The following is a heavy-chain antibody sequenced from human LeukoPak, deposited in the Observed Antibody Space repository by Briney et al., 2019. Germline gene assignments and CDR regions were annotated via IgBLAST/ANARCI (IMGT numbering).Heavy chain of an antibody. J-gene: IGHJ4*02. CDR2: ISSSSSTI. CDR3: ARDQDDSSGYYSDY. V-gene: IGHV3-48*01. CDR1: GFTFSSYS. D-gene: IGHD3-22*01. Sequence: PGGSLRLSYAASGFTFSSYSMNWVRQAPGKGLEWVSYISSSSSTIYYADSVKGRFTISRDNAKNSLYLQMNSLRAEDTAVYYCARDQDDSSGYYSDYWGQGTLVTVSS.